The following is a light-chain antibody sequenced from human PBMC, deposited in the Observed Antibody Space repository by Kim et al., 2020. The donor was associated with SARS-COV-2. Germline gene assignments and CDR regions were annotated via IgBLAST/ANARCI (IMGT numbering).Light chain of an antibody. CDR3: QQYGSSPSYT. CDR2: GAS. Sequence: EIVLTQSPGTLSLSPGERATLSCRASQSVSSSYLAWYQQKPGQAPRLLIYGASSRATGIPDRFSGSGSGTDFTLTISRLEPEDFAVYYCQQYGSSPSYTFGRGTKLEI. J-gene: IGKJ2*01. CDR1: QSVSSSY. V-gene: IGKV3-20*01.